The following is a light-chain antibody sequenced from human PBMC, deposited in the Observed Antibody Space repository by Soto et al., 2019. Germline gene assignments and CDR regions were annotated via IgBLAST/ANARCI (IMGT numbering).Light chain of an antibody. V-gene: IGLV2-14*01. J-gene: IGLJ1*01. CDR1: SSDVGGYNY. CDR3: SSNTSNSIPLYV. Sequence: QSVLTQPASVSGSPGQSIIISCTGTSSDVGGYNYVSWYQQHPGKAPKLMIYDVSNRPSGVSNRFSGSKSGNTASLTISGLQAEDESDYYCSSNTSNSIPLYVFGTGTEDTVL. CDR2: DVS.